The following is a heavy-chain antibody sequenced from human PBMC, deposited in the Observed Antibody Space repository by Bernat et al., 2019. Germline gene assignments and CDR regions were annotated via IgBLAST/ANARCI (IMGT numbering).Heavy chain of an antibody. CDR1: GFNFGGYW. CDR3: AKCIVAAGRSLYYHYGMDV. CDR2: IKQDGGER. V-gene: IGHV3-7*02. J-gene: IGHJ6*02. D-gene: IGHD6-13*01. Sequence: EVQLVESGGGLVQPGGSLRLSCAASGFNFGGYWMTWVRQAPGKGLEWVANIKQDGGERFYVDSVKGRFTISRDNAKNSLYLQMTSLRAEDTAVYYCAKCIVAAGRSLYYHYGMDVWGQGTTVTVSS.